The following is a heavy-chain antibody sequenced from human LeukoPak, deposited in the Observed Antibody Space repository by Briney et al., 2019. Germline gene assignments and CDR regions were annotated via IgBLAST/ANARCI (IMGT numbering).Heavy chain of an antibody. V-gene: IGHV4-39*01. Sequence: SETLSLTCTVSGGSISSSSYYWGWIRQPPGKGLEWIGSIYYSGSTYYNPSLKSRVTISVDTSKNQFSLKLSSVTAADTAVYYCASILQWQARSTFDYWGQGRLVTVSS. CDR1: GGSISSSSYY. CDR3: ASILQWQARSTFDY. J-gene: IGHJ4*02. D-gene: IGHD6-19*01. CDR2: IYYSGST.